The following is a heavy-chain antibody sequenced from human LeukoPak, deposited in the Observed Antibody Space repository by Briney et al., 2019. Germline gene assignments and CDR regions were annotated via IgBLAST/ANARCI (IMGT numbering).Heavy chain of an antibody. CDR3: ARPRYGSSWYALDI. CDR2: IYSGGST. D-gene: IGHD6-13*01. Sequence: GGSLRLSCAASGVTVSSNYMSWVRQAPGKGLEWVSVIYSGGSTYYADSVKGRFTLSRDTSKNTLYLQMNSLRAEDTAVYYCARPRYGSSWYALDIWGQGTIVTVSS. V-gene: IGHV3-53*01. J-gene: IGHJ3*02. CDR1: GVTVSSNY.